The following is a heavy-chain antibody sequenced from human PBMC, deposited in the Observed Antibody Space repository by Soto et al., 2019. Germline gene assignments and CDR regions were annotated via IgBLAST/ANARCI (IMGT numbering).Heavy chain of an antibody. J-gene: IGHJ4*02. Sequence: SETLSLTCTVSGGSISSYYWSWIRQPPGKGLEWIGYIYYSGSTNYNPSLKSRVTISVDTSKNQFSLKLSSVTAADTAVYYCARAEMATTPMDYWGQGTLVTVSS. D-gene: IGHD5-12*01. CDR2: IYYSGST. V-gene: IGHV4-59*01. CDR3: ARAEMATTPMDY. CDR1: GGSISSYY.